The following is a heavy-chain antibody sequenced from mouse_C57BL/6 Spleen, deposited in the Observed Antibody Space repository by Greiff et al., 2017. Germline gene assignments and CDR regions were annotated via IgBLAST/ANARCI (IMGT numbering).Heavy chain of an antibody. D-gene: IGHD1-1*01. V-gene: IGHV1-69*01. J-gene: IGHJ3*01. CDR2: IDPSDSYT. CDR1: GYTFTSYW. Sequence: VQLQQPGAELVMPGASVKLSCKASGYTFTSYWMHWVKQRPGQGLEWIGEIDPSDSYTNYNQKFKGKSTLTVDKSSSTAYMQLSSLTSEDSAVYYCARRYGSRDWFAYWGQGTLDTVSA. CDR3: ARRYGSRDWFAY.